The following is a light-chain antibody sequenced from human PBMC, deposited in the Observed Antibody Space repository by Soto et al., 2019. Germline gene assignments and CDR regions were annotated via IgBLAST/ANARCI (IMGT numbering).Light chain of an antibody. CDR3: HQYTKWPLT. Sequence: EIVMTQSPATLSVSPGERATLSCRASQSVSSDLAWYQQKPGQAPRLLIYGASTRATGIPARFSGSGSGTEFTLTISSLQSEDFAVYYCHQYTKWPLTFGGGTKVEIK. V-gene: IGKV3-15*01. CDR1: QSVSSD. CDR2: GAS. J-gene: IGKJ4*01.